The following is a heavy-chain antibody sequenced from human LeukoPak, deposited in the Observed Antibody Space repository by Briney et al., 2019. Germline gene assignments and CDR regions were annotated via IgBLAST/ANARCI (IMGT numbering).Heavy chain of an antibody. D-gene: IGHD3-22*01. CDR1: GYTFTSYY. J-gene: IGHJ4*02. Sequence: ASVKVSCKASGYTFTSYYMHWVRQAPGQGLEWMGIINPSGGNTSYAQKFQGRVTMTRDTSTSTVYMELSSLRSEDTAVYYCARDRSGRNYYDSSGYYDYWGQGTLVTVSS. CDR2: INPSGGNT. V-gene: IGHV1-46*01. CDR3: ARDRSGRNYYDSSGYYDY.